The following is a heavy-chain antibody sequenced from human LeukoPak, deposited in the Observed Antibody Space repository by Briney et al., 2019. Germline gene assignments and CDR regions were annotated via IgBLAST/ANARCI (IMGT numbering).Heavy chain of an antibody. D-gene: IGHD7-27*01. Sequence: GGSLRLSCAASGFNFNNYDMHWVRQAPGKGLEWVSSISSGSSNIYYADSVKGRFTISRDNAQNSLYLQMNSLRAEDTAVYYCAKGDVSVTREFDYWGQGTLVTVSS. CDR1: GFNFNNYD. J-gene: IGHJ4*02. CDR2: ISSGSSNI. CDR3: AKGDVSVTREFDY. V-gene: IGHV3-21*01.